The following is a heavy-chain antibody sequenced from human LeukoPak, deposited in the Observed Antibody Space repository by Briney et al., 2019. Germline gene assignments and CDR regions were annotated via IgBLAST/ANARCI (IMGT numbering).Heavy chain of an antibody. CDR1: GYTLTELS. Sequence: GASVKVSCKVSGYTLTELSMHWVRQAPGKGLEWMGGFDPEDGETIYAQKFQGRVTMTEDTSTDTAYMELSSLRSEDTAVYYCATALKYCSSTSCYGRGVYWGQGTLVIVSS. D-gene: IGHD2-2*01. CDR3: ATALKYCSSTSCYGRGVY. CDR2: FDPEDGET. J-gene: IGHJ4*02. V-gene: IGHV1-24*01.